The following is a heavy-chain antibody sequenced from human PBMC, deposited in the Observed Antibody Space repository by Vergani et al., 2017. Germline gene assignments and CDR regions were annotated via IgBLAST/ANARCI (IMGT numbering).Heavy chain of an antibody. D-gene: IGHD2-8*02. J-gene: IGHJ4*02. CDR3: AKEAGPGGSAVDY. Sequence: EVQLVESGGVVVQPGGYLRLSCAASGFTFDDYTMHWVRQAPGKGLEWVSLISWDGGSTYYADSVKGRFTISRDNSKNSLYLQMNSLRTEDTALYYCAKEAGPGGSAVDYWGQGTLVTVSS. CDR1: GFTFDDYT. CDR2: ISWDGGST. V-gene: IGHV3-43*01.